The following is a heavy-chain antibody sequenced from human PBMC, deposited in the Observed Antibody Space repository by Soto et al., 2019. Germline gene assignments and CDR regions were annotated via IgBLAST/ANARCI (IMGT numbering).Heavy chain of an antibody. V-gene: IGHV3-9*01. CDR2: ISWNSGSI. CDR1: GFTFDDYA. CDR3: AKDRSDDFWSGYRVDNWFDP. D-gene: IGHD3-3*01. Sequence: EVQLVESGGDLVQPGRSLRLSCAASGFTFDDYAMHWVRQAPGKGLEWGSGISWNSGSIGYADSVKGRFTISRDNAKNALYLQMNRLRAEDTALYYCAKDRSDDFWSGYRVDNWFDPWGQGTLVTVSS. J-gene: IGHJ5*02.